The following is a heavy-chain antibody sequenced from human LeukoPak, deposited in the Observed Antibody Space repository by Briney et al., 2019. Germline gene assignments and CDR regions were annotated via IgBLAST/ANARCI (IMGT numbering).Heavy chain of an antibody. CDR1: GGTFSSYA. CDR2: IIPIFGTA. D-gene: IGHD3-9*01. CDR3: ARGPALRYFDWFYRGDPYYFDY. Sequence: ASVKVSCKASGGTFSSYAISWVRQAPGQGLEWMGGIIPIFGTANYAQKFQGRVTITADESTSTAYMELSSLRSEDTAVYYCARGPALRYFDWFYRGDPYYFDYWGQGTLVTVSS. J-gene: IGHJ4*02. V-gene: IGHV1-69*13.